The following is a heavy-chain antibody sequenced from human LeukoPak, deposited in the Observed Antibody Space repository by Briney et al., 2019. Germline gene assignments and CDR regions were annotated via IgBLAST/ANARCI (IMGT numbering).Heavy chain of an antibody. Sequence: GGSLRLSCAASGFTFSDYYMSWIRQAPGKGLEWVSYISSSGSTIYYADSVKGRFTISRDNAKNSLYLQMNSLRAEDTAVYYCARAMTVEMATITAGGAWFDYWGQGTLVTVSS. V-gene: IGHV3-11*01. D-gene: IGHD5-24*01. CDR1: GFTFSDYY. CDR2: ISSSGSTI. CDR3: ARAMTVEMATITAGGAWFDY. J-gene: IGHJ4*02.